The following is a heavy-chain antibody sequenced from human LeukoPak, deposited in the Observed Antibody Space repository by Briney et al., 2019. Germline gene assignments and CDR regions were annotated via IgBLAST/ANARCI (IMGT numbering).Heavy chain of an antibody. CDR1: GGSFSGYY. CDR2: INHSGST. V-gene: IGHV4-34*01. Sequence: PSETLSLTCAVYGGSFSGYYWSWIRQPPGKGLEWIGEINHSGSTNYNPSLKSRVTISVDTSKNQFSLKLSSVTAAGTAVYYCARGRLLWFGELNSYFDYWGQGTLVTVSS. CDR3: ARGRLLWFGELNSYFDY. J-gene: IGHJ4*02. D-gene: IGHD3-10*01.